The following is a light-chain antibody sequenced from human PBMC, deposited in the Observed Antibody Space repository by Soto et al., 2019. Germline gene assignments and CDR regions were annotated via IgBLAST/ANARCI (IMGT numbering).Light chain of an antibody. CDR2: GAS. Sequence: EIVLTQSPGTLSLSPGERATLSCRASQSVSSNYLAWYQQKPGRAPRLLIYGASSRATGIPDRFSGSGSGTDFTLTISRLEPEDFAVYFCQQYDSSPTFGQGTRLEIK. V-gene: IGKV3-20*01. CDR3: QQYDSSPT. J-gene: IGKJ5*01. CDR1: QSVSSNY.